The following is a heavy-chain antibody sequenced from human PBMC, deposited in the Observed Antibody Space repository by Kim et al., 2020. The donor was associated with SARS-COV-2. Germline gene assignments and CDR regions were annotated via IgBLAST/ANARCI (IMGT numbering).Heavy chain of an antibody. CDR2: IWYDGSNK. V-gene: IGHV3-33*08. J-gene: IGHJ4*02. CDR1: GFTFSSYG. CDR3: ARVRARVATMSDYFDY. D-gene: IGHD3-3*01. Sequence: GGSLRLSCAASGFTFSSYGMHWVRQAPGKGLEWVAVIWYDGSNKYYADSVKGRVTISRDNSKNTLYLQMNSLRAEDTAVYYCARVRARVATMSDYFDYWGQGTLVTVSS.